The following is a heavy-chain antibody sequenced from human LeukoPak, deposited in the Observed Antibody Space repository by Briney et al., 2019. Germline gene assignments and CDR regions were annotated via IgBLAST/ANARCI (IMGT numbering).Heavy chain of an antibody. J-gene: IGHJ3*01. Sequence: ASVKVSCKASVYTFIGYYMHWVGQAPGQGLAWMGWINPNSGGTNYAQKFQGRVTMTRDTSISTAYMDLSMLKSDDTAVYYFAREGYGGGQDFDVWGQGTMVTVSS. CDR3: AREGYGGGQDFDV. CDR2: INPNSGGT. V-gene: IGHV1-2*02. CDR1: VYTFIGYY. D-gene: IGHD1-26*01.